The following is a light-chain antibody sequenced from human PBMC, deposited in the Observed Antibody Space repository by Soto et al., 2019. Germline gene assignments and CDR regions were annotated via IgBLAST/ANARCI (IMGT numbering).Light chain of an antibody. CDR2: DVS. V-gene: IGLV2-14*01. Sequence: QSVLTQPASVSGSPGQSITISCTGTTSDVGGYNYVSWFQQHPGKAPKLIIYDVSDRPSGVSNRFSGSKSGNTASLTISGLQAEDEADYFCSSYTSGTTPYVFGTGTKVTVL. J-gene: IGLJ1*01. CDR1: TSDVGGYNY. CDR3: SSYTSGTTPYV.